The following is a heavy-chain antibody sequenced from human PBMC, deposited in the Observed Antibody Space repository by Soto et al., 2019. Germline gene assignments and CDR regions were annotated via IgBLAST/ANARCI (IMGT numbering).Heavy chain of an antibody. Sequence: GASVKVSCKASGYTFTGYYMHWVRQAPGQGLEWMGWINPNSGGTNYAQKFQGRVTMTRDTSISTAYMKLSRLRSDDTAVYYCARDPGDTAMVLLGAFDIWGQGTMVTVSS. CDR3: ARDPGDTAMVLLGAFDI. CDR2: INPNSGGT. D-gene: IGHD5-18*01. J-gene: IGHJ3*02. CDR1: GYTFTGYY. V-gene: IGHV1-2*02.